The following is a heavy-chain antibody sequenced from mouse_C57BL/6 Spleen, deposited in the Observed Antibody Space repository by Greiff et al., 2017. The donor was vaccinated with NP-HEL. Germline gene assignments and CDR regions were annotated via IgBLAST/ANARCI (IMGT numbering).Heavy chain of an antibody. V-gene: IGHV1-64*01. CDR1: GYTFTSYW. Sequence: QVQLQQPGAELVKPGASVKLSCKASGYTFTSYWMHWVKQRPGQGLEWIGMIHPNSGSTNYNEKFKSKATLTVDKSSSTAYMQLLSLTSEDSAVYYCERARDYFDYWGQGTTLTVSS. CDR3: ERARDYFDY. CDR2: IHPNSGST. J-gene: IGHJ2*01.